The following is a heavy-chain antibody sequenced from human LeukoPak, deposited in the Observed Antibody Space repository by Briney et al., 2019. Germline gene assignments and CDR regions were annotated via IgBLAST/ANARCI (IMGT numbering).Heavy chain of an antibody. CDR1: GGSISSGGYS. D-gene: IGHD2-2*01. CDR2: IYHSGST. Sequence: NPSQTLSLTCAVSGGSISSGGYSWSWIRQPPGKGLEWIGYIYHSGSTYYNPSLKSRVTISVDRSKNQFSLKLSSVTAADTAVYYCARGAVPAAIVWFDPWGQGTLVTVSS. V-gene: IGHV4-30-2*01. CDR3: ARGAVPAAIVWFDP. J-gene: IGHJ5*02.